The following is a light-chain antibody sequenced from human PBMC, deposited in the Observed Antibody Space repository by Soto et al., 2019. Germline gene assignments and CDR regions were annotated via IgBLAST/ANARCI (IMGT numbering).Light chain of an antibody. J-gene: IGLJ2*01. V-gene: IGLV2-23*01. Sequence: QSALTQPASVSGSPGQSITISCTGTSSDVGGYNYVSWYQQHPGKAPKLMIYEGSKRPSGVSNRFSGSKSGNTASLTIFGLQAEDEADYYCCSYAGSSTLVFGGGTKLTVL. CDR2: EGS. CDR1: SSDVGGYNY. CDR3: CSYAGSSTLV.